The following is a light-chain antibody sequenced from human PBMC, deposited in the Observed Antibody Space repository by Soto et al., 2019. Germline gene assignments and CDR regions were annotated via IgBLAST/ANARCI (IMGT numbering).Light chain of an antibody. V-gene: IGKV1-5*03. CDR1: QSVSTA. CDR3: QQYYRYPPT. J-gene: IGKJ4*01. Sequence: DIQMTQSPSTLSASVGDRVTITCRASQSVSTALAWWQQKPGKAPNLLIYTISSLKSGVPSRFSAGGSGTEFTLTVSSLQPDDFATYYCQQYYRYPPTFGGGTKVEIK. CDR2: TIS.